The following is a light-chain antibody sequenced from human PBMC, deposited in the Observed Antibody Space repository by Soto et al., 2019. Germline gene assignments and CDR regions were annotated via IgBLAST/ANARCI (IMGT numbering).Light chain of an antibody. CDR2: AAS. CDR1: QSIASNY. Sequence: EIVLTPSPCTLSSSACEGATLTCSASQSIASNYLAWYQQKPGQAPRLLIYAASNRATGIPDRFSGSGSGTDFTVTISRLEPEDFAVYYCQQYGDSPLTFGGGTKVDIK. J-gene: IGKJ4*01. CDR3: QQYGDSPLT. V-gene: IGKV3-20*01.